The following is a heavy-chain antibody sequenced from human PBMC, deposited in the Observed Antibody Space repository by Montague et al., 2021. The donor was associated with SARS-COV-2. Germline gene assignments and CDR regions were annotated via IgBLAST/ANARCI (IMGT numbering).Heavy chain of an antibody. V-gene: IGHV6-1*01. J-gene: IGHJ4*02. CDR3: AREGTVPGTGGIYFVD. CDR2: TYYRSKWYT. CDR1: GDSVSSNSAA. Sequence: CAISGDSVSSNSAAWNWNRQSPSGRLEWLGRTYYRSKWYTDYEPSVKTRINITPDTSNNQFSLHLNSVTSGDTAVYYCAREGTVPGTGGIYFVDWGQGTLVTVSS. D-gene: IGHD7-27*01.